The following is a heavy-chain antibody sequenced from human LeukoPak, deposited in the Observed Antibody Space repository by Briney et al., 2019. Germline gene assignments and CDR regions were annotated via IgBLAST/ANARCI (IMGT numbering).Heavy chain of an antibody. V-gene: IGHV1-69*13. J-gene: IGHJ3*02. D-gene: IGHD3-10*01. CDR1: GGTSSSYA. CDR2: IIPIFGTA. CDR3: VSMVRGVSPGPDAFDI. Sequence: SVKVSCKASGGTSSSYAISWVRQAPGQGLEWMGGIIPIFGTANYAQKFQGRVTITADESTSTAYMELSSLRSEDTAVYYCVSMVRGVSPGPDAFDIWGQGTMVTVSS.